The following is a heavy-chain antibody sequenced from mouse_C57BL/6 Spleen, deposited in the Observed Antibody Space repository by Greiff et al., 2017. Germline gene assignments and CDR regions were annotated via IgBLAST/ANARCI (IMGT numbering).Heavy chain of an antibody. J-gene: IGHJ3*01. CDR1: GFTFSSYA. V-gene: IGHV5-4*01. Sequence: EVKVVESGGGLVKPGGSLKLSCAASGFTFSSYAMSWVRQTPEKRLEWVATISDGGSYTYYPDNVKGRFTISRDNAKNNLYLQMSHLKSEDTAMXYSARDSLYGKRTGFAYWGQGTLVTVSA. CDR2: ISDGGSYT. CDR3: ARDSLYGKRTGFAY. D-gene: IGHD2-1*01.